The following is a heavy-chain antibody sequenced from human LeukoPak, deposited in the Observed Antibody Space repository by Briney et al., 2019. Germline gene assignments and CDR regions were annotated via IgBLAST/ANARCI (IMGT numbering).Heavy chain of an antibody. CDR3: ARVYSYGYDYYYYMDV. Sequence: ASVKVSCKASGYTFTGYYMHWVRQAPGQGLEWMGWISAYNGNTNYAQKLQGRVTMTTDTSTSTAYMELRSLRSDDTAVYYCARVYSYGYDYYYYMDVWGKGTTVTISS. J-gene: IGHJ6*03. CDR2: ISAYNGNT. V-gene: IGHV1-18*04. D-gene: IGHD5-18*01. CDR1: GYTFTGYY.